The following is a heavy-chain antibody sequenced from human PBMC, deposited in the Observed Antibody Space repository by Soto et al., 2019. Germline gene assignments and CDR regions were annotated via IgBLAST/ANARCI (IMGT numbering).Heavy chain of an antibody. V-gene: IGHV3-66*02. J-gene: IGHJ3*02. D-gene: IGHD1-26*01. Sequence: GGSLRLSCAASGFTVSSNYMSWVRQAPGKGLEWVSVIYSGGSTYYADSVKGRFTISRDNSKNTLYLQMNSLRAEDTDVYYCATSRYSGSYDALDIWGQGTMVTVSS. CDR1: GFTVSSNY. CDR2: IYSGGST. CDR3: ATSRYSGSYDALDI.